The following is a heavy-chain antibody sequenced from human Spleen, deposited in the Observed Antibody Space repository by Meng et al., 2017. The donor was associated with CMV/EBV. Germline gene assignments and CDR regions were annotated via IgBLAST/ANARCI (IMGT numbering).Heavy chain of an antibody. CDR2: IYYSGST. CDR3: ATSYDILTGNDY. D-gene: IGHD3-9*01. J-gene: IGHJ4*02. V-gene: IGHV4-39*07. Sequence: QVQLKGSGPGLVNASETLSLPCTVSVGSISSSSYSWGWICQPPGKGLEWIGSIYYSGSTYYNPSLKSRVTISVDTSKNQFSLKVRSVTAADTALYYCATSYDILTGNDYWGQGTLVTVSS. CDR1: VGSISSSSYS.